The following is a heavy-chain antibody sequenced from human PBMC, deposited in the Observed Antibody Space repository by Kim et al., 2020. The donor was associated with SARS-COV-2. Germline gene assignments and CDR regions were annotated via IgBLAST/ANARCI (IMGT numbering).Heavy chain of an antibody. Sequence: SETLSLTCIVSGASISRGGYYWGWLRQPPGKGLEWIMSLYYSGSSYYNPSLESRVTISVDTSKNQFSLRLKSVTAADTAVYFCARMRQQRIPAIFDPGG. D-gene: IGHD6-13*01. CDR2: LYYSGSS. CDR1: GASISRGGYY. CDR3: ARMRQQRIPAIFDP. V-gene: IGHV4-39*07. J-gene: IGHJ5*02.